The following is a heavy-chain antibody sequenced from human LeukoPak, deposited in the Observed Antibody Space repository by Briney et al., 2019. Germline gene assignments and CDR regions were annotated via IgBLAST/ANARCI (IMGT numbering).Heavy chain of an antibody. CDR2: ISSSSYI. D-gene: IGHD3-10*01. J-gene: IGHJ5*02. V-gene: IGHV3-21*01. CDR3: ARDASITMVRGAPNWFDP. Sequence: GGSLRLSCAASGFTFSSYSMNWVRQAPGKGLEWVSSISSSSYIYYADSVKGRFTISRDNAKNSLYLQMNSLRAEDTAVYYCARDASITMVRGAPNWFDPWGQGTLVTVSS. CDR1: GFTFSSYS.